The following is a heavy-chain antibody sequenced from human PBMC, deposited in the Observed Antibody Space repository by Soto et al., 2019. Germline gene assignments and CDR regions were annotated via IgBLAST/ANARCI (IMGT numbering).Heavy chain of an antibody. Sequence: SETLSLTCTVSGGSISSGDFYWNWIRQPPGKGLEWIGYIYYSGSTYYNPSLKSRVTISVDTSENQFSLRLSSVTAADTAVYYCARTSHLEYSGYDLADLDYWGQGTLVTV. CDR3: ARTSHLEYSGYDLADLDY. CDR1: GGSISSGDFY. D-gene: IGHD5-12*01. V-gene: IGHV4-30-4*01. J-gene: IGHJ4*02. CDR2: IYYSGST.